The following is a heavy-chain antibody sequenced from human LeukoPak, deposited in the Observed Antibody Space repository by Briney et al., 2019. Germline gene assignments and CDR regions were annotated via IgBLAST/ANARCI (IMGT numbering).Heavy chain of an antibody. CDR1: GFMFGEYS. J-gene: IGHJ4*02. CDR2: IRSKTYGGTA. CDR3: TSPEGGTYYFDY. D-gene: IGHD1-26*01. Sequence: GRSLRLSCADSGFMFGEYSISWVRQAPGKGLEWVGFIRSKTYGGTAQYAASVKGRFTISRDDSRSSAYLQMNNLETEDTAVYFCTSPEGGTYYFDYWGQGTLVTVSS. V-gene: IGHV3-49*04.